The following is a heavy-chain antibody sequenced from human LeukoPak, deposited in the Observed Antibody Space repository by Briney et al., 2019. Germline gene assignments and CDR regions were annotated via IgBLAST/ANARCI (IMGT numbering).Heavy chain of an antibody. CDR1: GGSISSYY. D-gene: IGHD3-3*01. J-gene: IGHJ6*03. CDR2: IYTSGST. V-gene: IGHV4-4*07. Sequence: PSETLSLTCTVSGGSISSYYWSWIRQPAGKGLEWIGRIYTSGSTNYNPSLKSRVTMSVDTSKNQFSLKLSSVTAADTAVYYCATPGRDFWSGYPPYYYYMDVWGKGTTVTVSS. CDR3: ATPGRDFWSGYPPYYYYMDV.